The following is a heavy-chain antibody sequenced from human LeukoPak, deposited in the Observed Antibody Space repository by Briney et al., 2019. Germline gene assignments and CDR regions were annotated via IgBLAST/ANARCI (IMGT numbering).Heavy chain of an antibody. Sequence: SETLSLTCTGSGGSISTYYWSWIRRPPGKGLEWIAYIHASGPTNYNPSLKSRITISVDTSKNQFSLKLSSVTAADTAVYYCARHDAGIAARPFDNWGQGTLVTVSS. CDR3: ARHDAGIAARPFDN. V-gene: IGHV4-4*09. CDR2: IHASGPT. J-gene: IGHJ4*02. D-gene: IGHD6-6*01. CDR1: GGSISTYY.